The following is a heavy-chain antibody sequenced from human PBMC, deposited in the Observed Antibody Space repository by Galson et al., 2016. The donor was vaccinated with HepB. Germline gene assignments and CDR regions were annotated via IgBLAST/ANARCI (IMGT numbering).Heavy chain of an antibody. CDR3: ARVRVVAMWGGVDWFDP. V-gene: IGHV4-31*03. J-gene: IGHJ5*02. Sequence: TLSLTCTVSGGSVSSGGYYWSWIRQHPGKGLEWIGYIYYSGSPYYNPSLKSRVTISVDTSKNQFSLKLSSVTAADTAVYYCARVRVVAMWGGVDWFDPWGQGILVIVSS. CDR1: GGSVSSGGYY. CDR2: IYYSGSP. D-gene: IGHD2-15*01.